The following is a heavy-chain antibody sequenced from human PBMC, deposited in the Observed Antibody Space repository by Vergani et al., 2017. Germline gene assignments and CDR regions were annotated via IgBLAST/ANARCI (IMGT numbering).Heavy chain of an antibody. CDR3: AREEGGPGFDY. CDR2: IYSGGST. J-gene: IGHJ4*02. CDR1: GFTFSSNY. V-gene: IGHV3-53*01. Sequence: EVQLVESGGGLIQPGGSLRLSCAASGFTFSSNYMSWVRQAPGKGLEWVSVIYSGGSTYYAESVKGRVTISRDNSKNTLYLQMNSLRAEDTAVYYCAREEGGPGFDYWGQGTLVTVSS.